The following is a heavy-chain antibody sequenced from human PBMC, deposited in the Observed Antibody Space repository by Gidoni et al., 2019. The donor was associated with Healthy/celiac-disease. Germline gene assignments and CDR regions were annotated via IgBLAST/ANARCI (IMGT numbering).Heavy chain of an antibody. D-gene: IGHD3-9*01. V-gene: IGHV3-23*01. J-gene: IGHJ4*02. CDR1: GFTFSSYA. Sequence: EVQLLESGGGLVQPGGSLRLSCAASGFTFSSYAMSWVRKAPGKGLGWVSAISGSGGSTYYADSVKGRFTISRDNSKNTLYLQMNSLRAEDTAVYYCAKDDDFDWLLSDYWGQGTLVTVSS. CDR2: ISGSGGST. CDR3: AKDDDFDWLLSDY.